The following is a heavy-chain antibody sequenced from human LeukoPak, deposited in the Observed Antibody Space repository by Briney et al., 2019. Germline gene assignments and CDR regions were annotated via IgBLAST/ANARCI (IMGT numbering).Heavy chain of an antibody. CDR3: ARLMNIAAADF. D-gene: IGHD6-13*01. V-gene: IGHV4-59*08. CDR1: GGSITSYY. Sequence: SETLSLTCTVSGGSITSYYWRWIRQPPGKGLEWIGYIYYSGSSNYNPSLKSRVTISVDMSKNQFSLKLTSVTAADTAVYYCARLMNIAAADFWGQGTLVTVSS. J-gene: IGHJ4*02. CDR2: IYYSGSS.